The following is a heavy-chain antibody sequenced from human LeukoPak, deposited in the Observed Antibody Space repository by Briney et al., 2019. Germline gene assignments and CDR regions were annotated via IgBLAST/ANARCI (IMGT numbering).Heavy chain of an antibody. V-gene: IGHV3-23*01. J-gene: IGHJ4*02. D-gene: IGHD3-10*01. Sequence: GGSLRLSCAASGFNFSNYAMTWVRQAPGKGLECVSGISGSGDSTYYADSVKGRFTISRDNSKNTLYLQMNSLRAEDTAFYYCAKSHSVAQRGYFDFWGQGTLVTVSS. CDR3: AKSHSVAQRGYFDF. CDR2: ISGSGDST. CDR1: GFNFSNYA.